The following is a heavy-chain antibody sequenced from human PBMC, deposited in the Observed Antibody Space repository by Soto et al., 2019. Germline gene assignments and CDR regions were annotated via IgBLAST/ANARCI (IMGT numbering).Heavy chain of an antibody. V-gene: IGHV1-8*01. J-gene: IGHJ6*02. CDR3: AREISYGLDV. CDR1: GYTFTSYD. Sequence: QVQLVQSGAEVKKPGASVKVSCKASGYTFTSYDSNWVRPATGQGLEWMGWMNTNRGNTGYAQKVQGRVTMTRNTSTTTAYMELSSLSSEATGVYYCAREISYGLDVWGQGTTVTVSS. CDR2: MNTNRGNT.